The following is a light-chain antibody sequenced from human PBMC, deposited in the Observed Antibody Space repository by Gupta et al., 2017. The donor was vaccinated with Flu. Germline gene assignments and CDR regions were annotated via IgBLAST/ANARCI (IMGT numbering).Light chain of an antibody. CDR1: SSNIGDNY. Sequence: SSSNIGDNYVSWYQHLPGTAPRLLIFDNNQRFSGIPDRFSGSKSGTSATLGITGLQTGDEADYYCGTWDSSLSAVVFGGGTKLTVL. J-gene: IGLJ3*02. CDR3: GTWDSSLSAVV. CDR2: DNN. V-gene: IGLV1-51*01.